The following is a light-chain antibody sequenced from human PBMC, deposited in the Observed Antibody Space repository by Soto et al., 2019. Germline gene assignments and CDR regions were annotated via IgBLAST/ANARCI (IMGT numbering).Light chain of an antibody. J-gene: IGLJ1*01. CDR1: KNDIGVYDF. CDR3: KSYAGSNTYV. V-gene: IGLV2-8*01. Sequence: GTKNDIGVYDFVSWYQHHPGKAPRLIIYEVVQRPSGVPDRFSASLSGNTASLTVSGLQAADEADYFCKSYAGSNTYVFGSGTKVTVL. CDR2: EVV.